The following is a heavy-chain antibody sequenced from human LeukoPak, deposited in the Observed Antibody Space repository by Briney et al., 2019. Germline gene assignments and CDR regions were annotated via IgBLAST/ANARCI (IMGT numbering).Heavy chain of an antibody. Sequence: SETLSLTCTVSGGSISSSSYYWGWIRQPPGKGLEWIGGIYYSGSTYYNPSLKSRVTISVDTSKNQFSLKLSSVTAADTAVYYCARHGARGGNRGWFDPWGQGTLVTVSS. CDR3: ARHGARGGNRGWFDP. CDR2: IYYSGST. V-gene: IGHV4-39*01. J-gene: IGHJ5*02. D-gene: IGHD5-18*01. CDR1: GGSISSSSYY.